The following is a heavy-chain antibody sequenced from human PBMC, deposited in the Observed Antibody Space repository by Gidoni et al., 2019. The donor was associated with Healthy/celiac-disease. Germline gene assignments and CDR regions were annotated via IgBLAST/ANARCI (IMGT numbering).Heavy chain of an antibody. CDR3: ARDGGYYDFWSGYFSARSGYYYYGMDV. J-gene: IGHJ6*02. CDR2: SYSGGST. CDR1: GFTFSSNY. D-gene: IGHD3-3*01. Sequence: EVQLVESGGGLIQPGGSLRLSCAASGFTFSSNYMSWFRQAPGKGLEWVSGSYSGGSTYYADSVKGRFTISRDNSKNTLYLKMNSLRAEDTAVYYCARDGGYYDFWSGYFSARSGYYYYGMDVWGQGTTVTVSS. V-gene: IGHV3-53*01.